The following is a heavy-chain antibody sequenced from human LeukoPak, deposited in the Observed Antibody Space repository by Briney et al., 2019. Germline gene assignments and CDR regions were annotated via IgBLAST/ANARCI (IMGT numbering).Heavy chain of an antibody. J-gene: IGHJ5*02. V-gene: IGHV4-61*02. CDR1: GGSFTSGSYY. Sequence: PSQTLSLTCTVSGGSFTSGSYYWSWIRQPAGKGLEWIGRIYTSGSTNYNPSLKSRVTISVGTSKNQFSLKLSSVTAADTAVYYCARDLDYYGSGSYYNGWFDPWGQGTLVTVSS. CDR2: IYTSGST. CDR3: ARDLDYYGSGSYYNGWFDP. D-gene: IGHD3-10*01.